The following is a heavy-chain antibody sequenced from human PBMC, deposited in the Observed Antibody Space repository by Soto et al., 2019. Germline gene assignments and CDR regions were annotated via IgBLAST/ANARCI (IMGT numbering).Heavy chain of an antibody. D-gene: IGHD3-22*01. Sequence: QVQLQESGPGLVKPSETLSLTCAVSGDSISSYYFMWIRQPPGKALESIGYLYYGRSANSNPSLKSRVTMSVDTSTNQCSLTLSSMTAADTAVYYCALRSMSVVPEYWGQGTLVTVSS. CDR2: LYYGRSA. CDR3: ALRSMSVVPEY. J-gene: IGHJ4*02. V-gene: IGHV4-59*01. CDR1: GDSISSYY.